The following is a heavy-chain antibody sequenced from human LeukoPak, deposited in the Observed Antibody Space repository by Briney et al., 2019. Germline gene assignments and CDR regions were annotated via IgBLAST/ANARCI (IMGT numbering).Heavy chain of an antibody. CDR2: IYTSGST. D-gene: IGHD3-10*01. CDR3: ARGDITMVRGVRDNWFDP. CDR1: GGSISSGSYY. Sequence: SQTLSLTCTVSGGSISSGSYYWSWIRQPAGKGLEWIGRIYTSGSTYYNPSLKSRVTISVDTSKNQFSLNLSSVTAADTAVYYCARGDITMVRGVRDNWFDPWGQGTLVTVSS. V-gene: IGHV4-61*02. J-gene: IGHJ5*02.